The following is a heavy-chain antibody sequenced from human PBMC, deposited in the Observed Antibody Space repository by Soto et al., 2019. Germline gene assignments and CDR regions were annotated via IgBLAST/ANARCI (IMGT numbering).Heavy chain of an antibody. CDR2: INPNTGDA. V-gene: IGHV1-2*04. CDR1: GYTFTGYY. CDR3: ARDYSDGSASYGLEI. J-gene: IGHJ3*01. D-gene: IGHD6-19*01. Sequence: QEHLVQSGAEVKSPGASVKVSCKAAGYTFTGYYIHWVRQAPGQGLEWMGWINPNTGDANIAQKFQGWVTLTRDTSITTTYMEVNRLTSNDTAVYYCARDYSDGSASYGLEIWGQGTMVTVAS.